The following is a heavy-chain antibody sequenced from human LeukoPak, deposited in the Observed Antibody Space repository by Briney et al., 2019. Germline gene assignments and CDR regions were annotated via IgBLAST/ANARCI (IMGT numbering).Heavy chain of an antibody. J-gene: IGHJ6*03. CDR2: ISSSGSTI. Sequence: GGSLRLSCAASGFTFSDYYMSWIRQAPGKGLEWVSYISSSGSTIYYADSVKGRFTISRDNAKNSLYLQMNSLRAEDTAVYYCARDASAYGQFYYYYMDVWGKGTTVTISS. V-gene: IGHV3-11*01. CDR3: ARDASAYGQFYYYYMDV. D-gene: IGHD3-10*01. CDR1: GFTFSDYY.